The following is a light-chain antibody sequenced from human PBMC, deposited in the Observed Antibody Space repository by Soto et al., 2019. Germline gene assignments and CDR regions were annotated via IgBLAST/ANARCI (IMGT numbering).Light chain of an antibody. J-gene: IGKJ1*01. Sequence: DIQMTQSPSSLSASVGDRVTITCRASQSISSYLNWYQQKPGKAPKLLIYAASSLQSGVPSRFSGSGSGTDFTLTISSLQPVDFATYYCQQSYSTPWTFXQGTKVDIK. V-gene: IGKV1-39*01. CDR3: QQSYSTPWT. CDR2: AAS. CDR1: QSISSY.